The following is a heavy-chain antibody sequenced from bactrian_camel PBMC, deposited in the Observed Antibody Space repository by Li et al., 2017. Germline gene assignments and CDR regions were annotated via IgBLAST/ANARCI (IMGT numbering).Heavy chain of an antibody. V-gene: IGHV3S55*01. Sequence: HVQLVESGGGAVQAGESLRLSCEGSGYRWSRFCVAWFRQAPGKEREAVAAIDNDGFPTYHAAVKGRFAISRDNAENTLYLQMDSLKPEDTAMYYCAARPDCYRGSWPTLGYYARGTQVTVS. CDR2: IDNDGFP. CDR3: AARPDCYRGSWPTLGY. D-gene: IGHD2*01. CDR1: GYRWSRFC. J-gene: IGHJ6*01.